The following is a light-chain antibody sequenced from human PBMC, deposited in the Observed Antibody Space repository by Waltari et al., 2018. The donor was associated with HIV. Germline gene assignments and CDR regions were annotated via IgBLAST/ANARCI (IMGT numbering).Light chain of an antibody. Sequence: ILLTQSPSSLSGSVGDRVSMTCRASETVGTHVNWYQHRPGQAPIVLISRTSILQSGVPSRFSGSSSGSHFTLTISDLQPEDAATYYCHQAYTVPWSFGQGT. CDR1: ETVGTH. CDR3: HQAYTVPWS. CDR2: RTS. V-gene: IGKV1-39*01. J-gene: IGKJ1*01.